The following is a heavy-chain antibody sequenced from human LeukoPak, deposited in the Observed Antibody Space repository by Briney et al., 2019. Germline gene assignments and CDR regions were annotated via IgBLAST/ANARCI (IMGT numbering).Heavy chain of an antibody. CDR2: IYVTGNYT. D-gene: IGHD1-14*01. V-gene: IGHV3-21*06. CDR3: AREFNTIGNFDY. J-gene: IGHJ4*02. Sequence: GESLRLSCATSGFTFNRFSFRWVRQAPGKDLEWVASIYVTGNYTNYADSVKGRVTITRDNDKNYVYLQMNSLRAEDTAVYYCAREFNTIGNFDYWGQGALVTVSS. CDR1: GFTFNRFS.